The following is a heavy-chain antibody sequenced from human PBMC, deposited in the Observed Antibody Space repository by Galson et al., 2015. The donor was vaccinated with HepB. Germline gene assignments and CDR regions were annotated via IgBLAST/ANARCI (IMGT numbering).Heavy chain of an antibody. D-gene: IGHD4-11*01. V-gene: IGHV1-18*01. J-gene: IGHJ6*02. Sequence: SVKVSCKASGYPFTSFGVTWVRRAPRQGLEWLGWISAYNGKTNYAQKFQGRVTMTTDTSTSTVYMDLRGLRSDDTAVYYCARDEGSDYYSFAYYGLDVWGQGTTVTVSS. CDR1: GYPFTSFG. CDR3: ARDEGSDYYSFAYYGLDV. CDR2: ISAYNGKT.